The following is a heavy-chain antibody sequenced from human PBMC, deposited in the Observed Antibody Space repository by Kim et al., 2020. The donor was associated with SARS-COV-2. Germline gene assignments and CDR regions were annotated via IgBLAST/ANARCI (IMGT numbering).Heavy chain of an antibody. CDR2: FNPNSGGT. J-gene: IGHJ5*02. D-gene: IGHD4-4*01. Sequence: ASVKVSCKASGYTFTGYYMHWVRQAPGQGLEWMGWFNPNSGGTNYAQKFQGRVTMTRDTSTSTAYMELSRLRSDDTAVYYCARDRAVTSGGWFDPWGQGTLVTVSS. V-gene: IGHV1-2*02. CDR1: GYTFTGYY. CDR3: ARDRAVTSGGWFDP.